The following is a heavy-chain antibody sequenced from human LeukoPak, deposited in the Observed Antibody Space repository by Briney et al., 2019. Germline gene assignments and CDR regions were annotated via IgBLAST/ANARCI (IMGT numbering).Heavy chain of an antibody. CDR3: ARGPYSSSWYQIYYFDY. V-gene: IGHV4-34*01. D-gene: IGHD6-13*01. CDR2: INHSGST. J-gene: IGHJ4*02. Sequence: SETLSLTCAVYGGSFSGYYWSWIRQPPGKGLERIGEINHSGSTNYDPSLKSRVTISVDTSKNQFSLKLSSVTAADTAVYYCARGPYSSSWYQIYYFDYWGQGTLVTVSS. CDR1: GGSFSGYY.